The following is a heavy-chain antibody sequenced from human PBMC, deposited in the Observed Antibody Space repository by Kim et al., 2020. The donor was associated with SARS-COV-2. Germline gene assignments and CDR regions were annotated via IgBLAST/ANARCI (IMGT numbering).Heavy chain of an antibody. V-gene: IGHV2-70*01. J-gene: IGHJ4*02. D-gene: IGHD6-19*01. CDR3: ARTIHGGWYIGGFDY. Sequence: SGPTLVNPTQTLTLTCTFSGFSLSTSGMCVSWIRQPPGKALEWLALIDWDDDKYYSTSLKTRLTISKDTSKNQVALTMTNMDPVDTATYYCARTIHGGWYIGGFDYWGQGTLVTVSS. CDR2: IDWDDDK. CDR1: GFSLSTSGMC.